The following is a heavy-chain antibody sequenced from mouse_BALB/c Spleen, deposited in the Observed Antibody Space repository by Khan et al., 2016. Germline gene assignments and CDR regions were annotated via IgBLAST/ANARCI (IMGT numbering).Heavy chain of an antibody. D-gene: IGHD2-3*01. V-gene: IGHV14-1*02. J-gene: IGHJ3*01. CDR3: ALDGSWFAY. Sequence: EVQLQESGAELVRPGALVKLSCKASGFNIKDYSMHWVKQRPEKGLEWIGWIDTETGNTIYDQKFQGKASITVDTSSNTAYLQLSSLTSEDTAVXYGALDGSWFAYWGQGTLVTVSA. CDR1: GFNIKDYS. CDR2: IDTETGNT.